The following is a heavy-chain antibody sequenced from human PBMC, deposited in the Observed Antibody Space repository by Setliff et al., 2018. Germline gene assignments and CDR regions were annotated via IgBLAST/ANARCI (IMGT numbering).Heavy chain of an antibody. D-gene: IGHD3-22*01. CDR3: ARGLYDSSGYYNYFDY. J-gene: IGHJ4*02. Sequence: ASVKVSCKASGYTFTSYYMHWVRQAPGQGLEWMGWINAGNGNTKYSQKFQGRVTITRDTSASTAYMELSSLRSEDTAVYYCARGLYDSSGYYNYFDYWGQGTLVTVSS. CDR2: INAGNGNT. V-gene: IGHV1-3*01. CDR1: GYTFTSYY.